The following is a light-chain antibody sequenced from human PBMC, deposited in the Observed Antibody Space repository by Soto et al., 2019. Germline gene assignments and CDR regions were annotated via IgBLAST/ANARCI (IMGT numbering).Light chain of an antibody. V-gene: IGKV1-39*01. CDR3: QESFYAPPT. CDR2: ETS. CDR1: QSISFY. Sequence: DIQMTQSPSSLSASLGDRVTITCRASQSISFYLNWYQQKPGKAPKLLIFETSTLQSGVPSRFTGAGSGTDFTLTISSLQPEDFATYYCQESFYAPPTFGQGTKVDIK. J-gene: IGKJ1*01.